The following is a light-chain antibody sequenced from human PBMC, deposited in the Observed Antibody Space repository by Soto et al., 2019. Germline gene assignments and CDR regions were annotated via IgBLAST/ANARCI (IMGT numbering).Light chain of an antibody. CDR1: QSISSY. CDR3: QQTYRLPWT. J-gene: IGKJ1*01. CDR2: TAS. V-gene: IGKV1-39*01. Sequence: DIQMTQSPSSLSASVGDRVTITCRASQSISSYINWYQQKPGKAPNLLIYTASSLQSGVPSRFSGSGSGTDLTLTIDSLQPEDFATYICQQTYRLPWTFGQGTKVDI.